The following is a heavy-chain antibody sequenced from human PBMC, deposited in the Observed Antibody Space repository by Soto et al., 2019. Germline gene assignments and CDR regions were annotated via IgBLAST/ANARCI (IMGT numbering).Heavy chain of an antibody. CDR3: ASTYSSGWYYFDY. Sequence: SVKVSCKASGGIFSNYAISWVRQAPGQGLEWMGGIIPIFGTANYAQNFQGRVTITADESTSTAYMELSSLRSEDTAFYYCASTYSSGWYYFDYWGQGTLVTVSS. D-gene: IGHD6-19*01. V-gene: IGHV1-69*13. CDR2: IIPIFGTA. CDR1: GGIFSNYA. J-gene: IGHJ4*02.